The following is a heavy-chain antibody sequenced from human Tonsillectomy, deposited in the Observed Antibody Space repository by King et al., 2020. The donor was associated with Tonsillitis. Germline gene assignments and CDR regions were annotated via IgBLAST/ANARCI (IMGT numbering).Heavy chain of an antibody. CDR3: ARLVRSGEPGRGYYHMDV. Sequence: QLVQSGAEVKKPGESLKISCQGSGYSFNKFWIGWVRQMPGKGLEWMGLIYPGDSATRYSPSFQGQVTISVDKSISIAYLQWSSLEASDTAMYYCARLVRSGEPGRGYYHMDVWGKGTTVIVSS. J-gene: IGHJ6*03. D-gene: IGHD7-27*01. V-gene: IGHV5-51*03. CDR1: GYSFNKFW. CDR2: IYPGDSAT.